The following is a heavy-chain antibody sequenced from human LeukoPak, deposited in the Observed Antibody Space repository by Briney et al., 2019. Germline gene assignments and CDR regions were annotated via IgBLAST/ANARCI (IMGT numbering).Heavy chain of an antibody. CDR3: ALENDYGGNSPYY. Sequence: SGTLSLTCAVSGGSISSSNWWSWVRQPPGKGLEWIGEIYHSGSTNYNPSLKSRVTISVDTSKNQFSLKLSSVTAADTAVYYCALENDYGGNSPYYWGQGTLVTVSS. J-gene: IGHJ4*02. CDR2: IYHSGST. CDR1: GGSISSSNW. V-gene: IGHV4-4*02. D-gene: IGHD4-23*01.